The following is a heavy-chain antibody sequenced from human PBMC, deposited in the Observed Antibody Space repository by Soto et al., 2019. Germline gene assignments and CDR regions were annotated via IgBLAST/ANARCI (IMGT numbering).Heavy chain of an antibody. CDR1: GFSLTTSGVG. J-gene: IGHJ5*02. Sequence: QITLKESGPALVRPTQALTLTCTFSGFSLTTSGVGVAWIRQPPGKALECLALVYWDGDERFNPSLRNILTLTKDTSKNRVVLTMTNMDPVDTGTYYCAHRGGCSAASCFSNYFDAWGQGALVTVSS. D-gene: IGHD2-15*01. CDR3: AHRGGCSAASCFSNYFDA. CDR2: VYWDGDE. V-gene: IGHV2-5*02.